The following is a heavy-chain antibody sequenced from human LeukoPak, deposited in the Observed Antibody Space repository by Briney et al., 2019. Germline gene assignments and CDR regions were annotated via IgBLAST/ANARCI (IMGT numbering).Heavy chain of an antibody. Sequence: SETLSLTCTVSGYSISSGYYWGWIRQPPGKGLEWIGSIYHSGSTCYNPSLKSRVTISVDTSKNQFSLKLSSVTAADTAVYYCAREQGPYWGQGTLVTVSS. CDR3: AREQGPY. CDR1: GYSISSGYY. CDR2: IYHSGST. V-gene: IGHV4-38-2*02. J-gene: IGHJ4*02.